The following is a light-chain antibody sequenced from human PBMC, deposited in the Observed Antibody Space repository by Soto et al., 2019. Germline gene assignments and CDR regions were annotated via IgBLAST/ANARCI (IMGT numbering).Light chain of an antibody. Sequence: GVRVAITCGASQSIGTWLAWYQQKPGEAPKLLIFDASTLASGVPSRFSGSGSGTDFTLTISSLQPDDFATYYCQQYSDSSGAFGQGTKVDIK. CDR1: QSIGTW. CDR2: DAS. CDR3: QQYSDSSGA. V-gene: IGKV1-5*01. J-gene: IGKJ1*01.